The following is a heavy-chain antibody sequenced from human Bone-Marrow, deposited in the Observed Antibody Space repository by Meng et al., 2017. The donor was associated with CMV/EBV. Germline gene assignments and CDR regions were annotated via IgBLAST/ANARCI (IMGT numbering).Heavy chain of an antibody. J-gene: IGHJ6*02. CDR1: GGTFSSYA. D-gene: IGHD1-26*01. Sequence: ASVKVSCKASGGTFSSYAINWVRQAPGQGLEWMGWISAYNGNTNYAQKLQGRVTMTTDTSTSTAYMELRSLRSDDTAVYYCARSGGEYYYHGMDDWGQGTTVTVSS. V-gene: IGHV1-18*01. CDR3: ARSGGEYYYHGMDD. CDR2: ISAYNGNT.